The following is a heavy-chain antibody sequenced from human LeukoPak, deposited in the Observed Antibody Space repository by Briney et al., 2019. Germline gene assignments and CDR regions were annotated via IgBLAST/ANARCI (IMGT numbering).Heavy chain of an antibody. J-gene: IGHJ5*02. CDR3: AIVYCTNGVCYNSRWWFDP. Sequence: PSETLSVTSAESGDSISSYYWSSIPQPLGEGLECRGHIYYSGSINYNPSLKCRVNISVHTSKNHLSLRLGSVIAADTAVYYCAIVYCTNGVCYNSRWWFDPWGQGTMVTVSS. CDR1: GDSISSYY. D-gene: IGHD2-8*01. CDR2: IYYSGSI. V-gene: IGHV4-59*01.